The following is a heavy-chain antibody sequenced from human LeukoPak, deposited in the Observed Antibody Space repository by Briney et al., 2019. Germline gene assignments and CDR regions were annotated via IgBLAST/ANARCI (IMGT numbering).Heavy chain of an antibody. Sequence: SETLSLTCTDSGGSISSYYWSWIRQPPGKGLEWIGYIYYSGSTNYNPSLKSRVTISVDTSKNQFSLKLSSVTAADTAVYYCASSHYDILTGSFQNWFDPWGQGTLVTVSS. CDR3: ASSHYDILTGSFQNWFDP. J-gene: IGHJ5*02. CDR2: IYYSGST. CDR1: GGSISSYY. D-gene: IGHD3-9*01. V-gene: IGHV4-59*08.